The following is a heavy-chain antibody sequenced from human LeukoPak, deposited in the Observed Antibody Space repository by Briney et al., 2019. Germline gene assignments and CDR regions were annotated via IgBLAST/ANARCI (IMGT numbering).Heavy chain of an antibody. D-gene: IGHD3-10*01. Sequence: PGGSLRLSCAASGFTFSGSAMHWVRQASGKGLEWVSAISGSGGSTYYADSVKGRFTISRDNSKNTLYLQMNSLRAEDTAVYYCARVYGEIGSGSYFYYYYYYYMDVWGKGTTVTVSS. V-gene: IGHV3-23*01. J-gene: IGHJ6*03. CDR1: GFTFSGSA. CDR2: ISGSGGST. CDR3: ARVYGEIGSGSYFYYYYYYYMDV.